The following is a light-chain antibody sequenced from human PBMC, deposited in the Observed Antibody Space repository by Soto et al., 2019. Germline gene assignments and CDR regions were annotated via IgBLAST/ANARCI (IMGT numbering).Light chain of an antibody. J-gene: IGKJ4*01. CDR1: QSVSSSY. V-gene: IGKV3-20*01. Sequence: ENVLTQSPGTLSLSLGERATLSCRASQSVSSSYLVWYLQKPGQAHRLLIYGASSRATGIPDRFSGSGSGTDFTLTISRLEPEDRAVYYCQQYDSSPLTFRGGTKVEIK. CDR2: GAS. CDR3: QQYDSSPLT.